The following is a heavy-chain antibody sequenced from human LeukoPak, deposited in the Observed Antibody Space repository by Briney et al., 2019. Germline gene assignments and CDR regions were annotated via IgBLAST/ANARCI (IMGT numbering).Heavy chain of an antibody. CDR3: ARERRIPGLPYYFDY. Sequence: GGSLKLSCAASGFTFSDYYMSWIRQAPGKGLEWVSYISSSGSTIYYADSVKGRFTIPRDNAKNSLYLQMNSLRAEDTAVYYCARERRIPGLPYYFDYWGQGTLVTVSS. CDR1: GFTFSDYY. D-gene: IGHD2-15*01. V-gene: IGHV3-11*01. CDR2: ISSSGSTI. J-gene: IGHJ4*02.